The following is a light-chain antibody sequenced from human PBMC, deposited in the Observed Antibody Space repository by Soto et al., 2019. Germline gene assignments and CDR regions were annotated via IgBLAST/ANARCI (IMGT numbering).Light chain of an antibody. V-gene: IGLV2-14*03. CDR3: CSYSRSSPYV. Sequence: LTQPASVSGSPGQSITISCAGTSSDVGAYNYVSWYQHHPGKVPRLMIFDVSNRPSGVSNRFSGSKSGNTASLTISGLQAEDEADYYCCSYSRSSPYVFGAGTKVTVL. CDR2: DVS. J-gene: IGLJ1*01. CDR1: SSDVGAYNY.